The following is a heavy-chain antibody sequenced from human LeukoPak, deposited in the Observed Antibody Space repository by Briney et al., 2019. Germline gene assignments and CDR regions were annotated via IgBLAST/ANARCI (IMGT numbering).Heavy chain of an antibody. CDR3: ARDLSGLDY. CDR1: GFTFSSYS. Sequence: GGSLRLSCAVSGFTFSSYSMNWVRQAPGKGLEWVSYISSSSSTIYYADSVKGRFTISRDNAKNSLYLQMNSLRAEDTAVYYCARDLSGLDYWGQGTLVTVSS. CDR2: ISSSSSTI. J-gene: IGHJ4*02. V-gene: IGHV3-48*01. D-gene: IGHD1-14*01.